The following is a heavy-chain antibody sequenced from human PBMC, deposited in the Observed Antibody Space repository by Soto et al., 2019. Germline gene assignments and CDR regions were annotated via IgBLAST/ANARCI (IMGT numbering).Heavy chain of an antibody. CDR1: GFTFINNY. CDR2: IYSAGTT. J-gene: IGHJ4*02. Sequence: HPGGSLRLSCAASGFTFINNYMMWVRQAPGKGLEWVSLIYSAGTTYYADSVKGRFSSSRDNSKNTLYLQMNSLRAEDTAVYYCATSGSKRRFDFWGQGTLVTVSS. CDR3: ATSGSKRRFDF. V-gene: IGHV3-66*01. D-gene: IGHD1-26*01.